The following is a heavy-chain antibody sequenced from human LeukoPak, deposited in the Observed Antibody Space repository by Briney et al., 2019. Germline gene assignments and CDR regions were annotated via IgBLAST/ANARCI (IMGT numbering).Heavy chain of an antibody. CDR2: INPNGGST. V-gene: IGHV1-46*01. D-gene: IGHD1-26*01. CDR3: ARDLGNYYYMDV. Sequence: ASVKVSCKASGYTFTSYYMHWVRQAPGQGLEWMGIINPNGGSTSYAQKFQGRVTMTRDTSTSTVYMELSSLRSEDTAVYYCARDLGNYYYMDVWGKGTTVTVSS. J-gene: IGHJ6*03. CDR1: GYTFTSYY.